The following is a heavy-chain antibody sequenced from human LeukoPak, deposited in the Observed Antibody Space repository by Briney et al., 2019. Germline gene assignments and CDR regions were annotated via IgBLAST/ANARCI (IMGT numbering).Heavy chain of an antibody. D-gene: IGHD2/OR15-2a*01. V-gene: IGHV7-4-1*02. Sequence: APVKVSCKASGHSFTSYGVSWVRQAPGQGLEWMGWINTNTGNPTYAQGFTGRFVFSLDTSVSTAYLQISSLKAEDTAVYYCARLSDPDAGYWGQGTLVTVSS. J-gene: IGHJ4*02. CDR2: INTNTGNP. CDR3: ARLSDPDAGY. CDR1: GHSFTSYG.